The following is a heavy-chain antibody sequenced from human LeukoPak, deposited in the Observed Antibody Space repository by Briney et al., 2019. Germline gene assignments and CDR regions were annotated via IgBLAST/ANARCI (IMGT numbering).Heavy chain of an antibody. CDR1: GGSISSSSYY. V-gene: IGHV4-39*01. Sequence: SETLSLTCTVSGGSISSSSYYWGWIRQPPGKGLEWIGSIYYSGSTYYNPSLKSRVTISVDTSKNQFSLKLSSATAADTAVYYCAASTGTFDYWGQGTLVTVSS. CDR2: IYYSGST. D-gene: IGHD3-10*01. J-gene: IGHJ4*02. CDR3: AASTGTFDY.